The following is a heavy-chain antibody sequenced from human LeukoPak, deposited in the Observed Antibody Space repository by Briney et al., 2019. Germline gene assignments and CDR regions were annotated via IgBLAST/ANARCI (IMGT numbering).Heavy chain of an antibody. D-gene: IGHD2-2*01. J-gene: IGHJ4*02. Sequence: SVKVSXKASGGTFSSYAISWVRQAPGQGLEWMGGIIPIFGTANYAQKFQGRVTITTDESTSTAYMELSSLRSEDTAVYYCASGDIVVVPAARGYFDYWGQGTLVTVSS. V-gene: IGHV1-69*05. CDR2: IIPIFGTA. CDR1: GGTFSSYA. CDR3: ASGDIVVVPAARGYFDY.